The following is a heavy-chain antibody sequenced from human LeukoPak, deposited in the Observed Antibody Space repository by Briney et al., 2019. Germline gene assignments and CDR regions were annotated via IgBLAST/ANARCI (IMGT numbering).Heavy chain of an antibody. CDR2: VKQDGREK. CDR1: GFTFGSG. J-gene: IGHJ4*02. D-gene: IGHD3-22*01. CDR3: YDTSGH. Sequence: GGSLRLSCTASGFTFGSGIIWVRQAPRKGLGWVASVKQDGREKYYFDSVKGRFTISRDSANNSLYLQMSSLRAEDTAVYYCYDTSGHWGQGTLVTVSS. V-gene: IGHV3-7*01.